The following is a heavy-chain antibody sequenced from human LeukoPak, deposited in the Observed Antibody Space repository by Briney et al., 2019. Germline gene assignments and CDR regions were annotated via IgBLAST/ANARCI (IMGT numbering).Heavy chain of an antibody. J-gene: IGHJ4*02. CDR2: IYTSGST. CDR1: GGSVSSGTYY. D-gene: IGHD6-6*01. CDR3: AREGAARNFDY. V-gene: IGHV4-61*02. Sequence: PSETLSLTCTVSGGSVSSGTYYWTWIRQPAGKGLEWIGRIYTSGSTNFNPSLKSRVSIPLDTSQNQFSLKMSTVTAADTAVYYCAREGAARNFDYWGQGILVTVSS.